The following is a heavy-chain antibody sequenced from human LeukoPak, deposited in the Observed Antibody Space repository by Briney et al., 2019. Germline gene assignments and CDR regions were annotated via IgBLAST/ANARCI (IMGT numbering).Heavy chain of an antibody. CDR3: ARDRALVSMVRGVMGYFYYYMDV. D-gene: IGHD3-10*01. V-gene: IGHV3-7*01. Sequence: GGSLRLSCAASGFTFSRYWMSWVRQAPGKGLEWVANINQDGSEKYYVDSVKGRFNISRDNAKNSLYVEMNSLTPEDTAVYYCARDRALVSMVRGVMGYFYYYMDVWGKGTTVTISS. J-gene: IGHJ6*03. CDR2: INQDGSEK. CDR1: GFTFSRYW.